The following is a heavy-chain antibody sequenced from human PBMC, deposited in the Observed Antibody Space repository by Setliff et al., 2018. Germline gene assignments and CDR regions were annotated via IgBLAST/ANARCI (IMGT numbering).Heavy chain of an antibody. V-gene: IGHV1-69*10. CDR2: TIPLLPLP. Sequence: ASVKVSCKASGGTLSTLAIAWVRQAPGQGLEWMGGTIPLLPLPNYAVKFQGRITVTADKSTSTAYMELSSLTSEDTAVYYCARNAITGTTKKYYYHMDVWGQGTTVTVSS. D-gene: IGHD1-7*01. J-gene: IGHJ6*03. CDR3: ARNAITGTTKKYYYHMDV. CDR1: GGTLSTLA.